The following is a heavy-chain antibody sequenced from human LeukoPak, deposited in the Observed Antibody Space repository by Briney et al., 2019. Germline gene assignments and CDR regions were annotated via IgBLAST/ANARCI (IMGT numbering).Heavy chain of an antibody. CDR3: ARETYGSGSYYQTPPAYFDY. J-gene: IGHJ4*02. V-gene: IGHV3-48*04. D-gene: IGHD3-10*01. CDR2: ISSSSSTI. Sequence: GASLRLSCAASGFTFSSYSMNWVRQAPGKGLEWVSYISSSSSTIYYADSVKGRFTISRDNAKNSLYLQMNSLRAEDTAVYYCARETYGSGSYYQTPPAYFDYWGQGTLVTVSS. CDR1: GFTFSSYS.